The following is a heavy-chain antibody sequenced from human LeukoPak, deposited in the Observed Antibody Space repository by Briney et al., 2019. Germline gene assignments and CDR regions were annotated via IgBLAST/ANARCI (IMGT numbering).Heavy chain of an antibody. D-gene: IGHD2-15*01. CDR1: GFTFSDYY. CDR2: IGSSGSTI. J-gene: IGHJ4*02. Sequence: PGGSLRLSCAASGFTFSDYYMSWIRQAPGKGLEWVSYIGSSGSTIYYADSVKGRFTISRDNAKNSLYLQMNSLRAEDMAVYYCASSVVVVAAPDYWGQGTLITVSS. V-gene: IGHV3-11*01. CDR3: ASSVVVVAAPDY.